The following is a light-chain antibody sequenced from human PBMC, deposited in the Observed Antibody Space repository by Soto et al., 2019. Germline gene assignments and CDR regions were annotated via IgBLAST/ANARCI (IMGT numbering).Light chain of an antibody. CDR1: QSISSN. Sequence: DIQMTQSPSSLSASVGDRVTITCRASQSISSNLNWYQQKPGKAPKLLIYAASNLQSGVPSRFSGSGSGTDFTLTISSLQPEDVAIYYCQKYNSGLITFGQGTRLEN. J-gene: IGKJ5*01. V-gene: IGKV1-39*01. CDR3: QKYNSGLIT. CDR2: AAS.